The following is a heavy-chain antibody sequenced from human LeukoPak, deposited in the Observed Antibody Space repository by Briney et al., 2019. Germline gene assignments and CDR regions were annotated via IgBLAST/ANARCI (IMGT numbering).Heavy chain of an antibody. CDR2: LYLSRTT. CDR1: GGSISGGSHH. Sequence: SETLSLTCTVSGGSISGGSHHWGWFRQSPGKGLEWIGSLYLSRTTYYNPSLNSRVTISVDTSKIQFSLQLNSVTAADTAVYYCVRHDGRGGATMGSLDSWGQGSLVTVSS. J-gene: IGHJ4*02. V-gene: IGHV4-39*01. D-gene: IGHD5-12*01. CDR3: VRHDGRGGATMGSLDS.